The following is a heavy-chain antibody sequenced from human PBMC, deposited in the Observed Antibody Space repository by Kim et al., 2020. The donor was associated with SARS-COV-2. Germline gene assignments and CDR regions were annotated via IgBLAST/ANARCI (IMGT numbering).Heavy chain of an antibody. D-gene: IGHD1-20*01. CDR2: A. V-gene: IGHV1-69*01. Sequence: ANYAQQFQGRVTITADESTSTAYMELSSLRSEDTAVYYCASAYNWNPLLYWGQGTLVTVSS. J-gene: IGHJ4*02. CDR3: ASAYNWNPLLY.